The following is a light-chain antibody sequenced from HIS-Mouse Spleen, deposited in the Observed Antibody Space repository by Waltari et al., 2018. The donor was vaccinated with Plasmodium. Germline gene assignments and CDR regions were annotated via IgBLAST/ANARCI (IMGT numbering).Light chain of an antibody. V-gene: IGLV3-10*01. CDR3: YSTDSSGNHRV. Sequence: SYELTQPPSVSVSPGQTARITCSGDALPKKYAYWYQQKSGQAPVLGNYEDSKRPSGIPEGFPGSSSGTMATLTISGAQVEDEADYYCYSTDSSGNHRVFGGGTKLTVL. CDR2: EDS. CDR1: ALPKKY. J-gene: IGLJ3*02.